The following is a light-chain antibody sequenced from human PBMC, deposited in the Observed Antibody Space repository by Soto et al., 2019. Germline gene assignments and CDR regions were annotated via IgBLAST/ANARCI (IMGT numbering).Light chain of an antibody. Sequence: QSVLTQPPSASGAPGQRVTISCSGSASNIGRDPVNWYQQVPGTAPKLLIYENNHRPSGVPDRFSGSKSANTASLTISGLQAEDEAFYYCSSYTTRSTLVFGGGTKLTVL. J-gene: IGLJ2*01. CDR2: ENN. V-gene: IGLV1-44*01. CDR1: ASNIGRDP. CDR3: SSYTTRSTLV.